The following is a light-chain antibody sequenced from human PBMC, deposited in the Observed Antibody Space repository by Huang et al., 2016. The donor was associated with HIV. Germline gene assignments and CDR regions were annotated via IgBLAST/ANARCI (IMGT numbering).Light chain of an antibody. CDR3: QERYNWPLT. Sequence: EIVLTQSPATLSLSPGDRATLSCRANQTISTFLAWYQQKPGQTPRLLISDASSRAAGIPARLSGSGSGTDFTLTISSLEPEDFAVYYCQERYNWPLTFGPGTKVDVK. V-gene: IGKV3-11*01. CDR1: QTISTF. CDR2: DAS. J-gene: IGKJ3*01.